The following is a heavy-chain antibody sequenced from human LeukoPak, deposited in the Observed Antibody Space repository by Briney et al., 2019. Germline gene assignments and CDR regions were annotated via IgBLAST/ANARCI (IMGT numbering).Heavy chain of an antibody. V-gene: IGHV4-59*12. CDR1: GGSISSYY. CDR3: ARDQREYPFDI. CDR2: IYYSGST. D-gene: IGHD6-6*01. Sequence: SETLSLTCTVSGGSISSYYWSWIRQPPGKGLEWIGYIYYSGSTNYNPSLKSRVTISVDTSKNQFSLKLSSVTAADTAVYYCARDQREYPFDIWGQGTMVTVSS. J-gene: IGHJ3*02.